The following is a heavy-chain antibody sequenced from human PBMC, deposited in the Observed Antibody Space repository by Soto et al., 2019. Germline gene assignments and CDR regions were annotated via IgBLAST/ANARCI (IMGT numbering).Heavy chain of an antibody. V-gene: IGHV3-30*18. CDR1: GFTFSSYG. CDR2: ISYDGSNK. CDR3: AKGSSWYVPL. D-gene: IGHD6-13*01. Sequence: QVQLVESGGGVVQPGRSLRLSCAASGFTFSSYGMHWVRQAPGKGLEWVAVISYDGSNKYYADSVKGRFTISRDNSKNTLYLQMNSLRAEDTAVYYCAKGSSWYVPLWGQGTLVTVTS. J-gene: IGHJ4*02.